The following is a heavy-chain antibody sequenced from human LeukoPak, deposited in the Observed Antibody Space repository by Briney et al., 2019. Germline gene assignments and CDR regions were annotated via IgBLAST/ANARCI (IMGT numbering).Heavy chain of an antibody. CDR3: ARDGDAVTSSYYYYYYMDV. V-gene: IGHV3-48*01. J-gene: IGHJ6*03. Sequence: GGSLRLSCAASGFTFSTYGMNWVRQAPGKGLEWVSYISSSSSTIYYADSVKGRFTISRDNAKNSLYLQMNSLRAEDTAVYYCARDGDAVTSSYYYYYYMDVWGKGTTVTVSS. CDR1: GFTFSTYG. D-gene: IGHD4-17*01. CDR2: ISSSSSTI.